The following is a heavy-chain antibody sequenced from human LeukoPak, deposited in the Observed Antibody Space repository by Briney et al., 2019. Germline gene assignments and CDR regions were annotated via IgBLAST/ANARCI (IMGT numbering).Heavy chain of an antibody. V-gene: IGHV3-30*02. Sequence: GGSLRLSCAASGFTFSSYGMHWVRQAPGKGLEWVAVIWYGGSNKYYADSVKGRFTISRDNSKNTLYLQMNSLRAEDTAVYYCAKDLSHEPATGFDYWGQGTLVTVSS. CDR1: GFTFSSYG. D-gene: IGHD2/OR15-2a*01. CDR3: AKDLSHEPATGFDY. CDR2: IWYGGSNK. J-gene: IGHJ4*02.